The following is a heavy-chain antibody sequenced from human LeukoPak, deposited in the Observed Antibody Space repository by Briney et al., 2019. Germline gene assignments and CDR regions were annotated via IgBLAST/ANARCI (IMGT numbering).Heavy chain of an antibody. CDR3: ARGTYLGAHGYYFDY. CDR1: GYTLTELS. V-gene: IGHV1-24*01. D-gene: IGHD1-26*01. J-gene: IGHJ4*02. Sequence: ASVKVSCKVSGYTLTELSMHWVRQAPGKGLEWMGGFDPEDGETIYAQKFQGRVTITADKSTSTAYMELSSLRSEDTAVYYCARGTYLGAHGYYFDYWGQGTLVTVSS. CDR2: FDPEDGET.